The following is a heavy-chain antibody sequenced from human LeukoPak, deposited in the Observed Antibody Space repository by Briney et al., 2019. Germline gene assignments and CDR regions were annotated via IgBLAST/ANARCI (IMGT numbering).Heavy chain of an antibody. V-gene: IGHV4-59*08. CDR3: ARRVISEFSIDKGNWLDP. D-gene: IGHD3-3*02. CDR2: IYYNGET. Sequence: SETLSLTCTVSDGSISNYFWSWIRQAPGKGLEWIGHIYYNGETNCNPSLKSRVSISVDTSKSQFSLKLSSVTAADTAVYYCARRVISEFSIDKGNWLDPWGQGTLVTVSS. J-gene: IGHJ5*02. CDR1: DGSISNYF.